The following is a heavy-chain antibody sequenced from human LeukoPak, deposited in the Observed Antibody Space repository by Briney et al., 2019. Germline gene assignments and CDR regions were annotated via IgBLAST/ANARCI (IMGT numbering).Heavy chain of an antibody. Sequence: ATVKVSCKVSGYTLTELSMHWVRQAPGKGLEWMGGFDPEDGETIYAQKFQGRVTMTEDTSTDTAYMELSSLRSEDTAVYYCATLPPYSSSPPRVPYYYDGMDVWGQGTTVTVSS. CDR1: GYTLTELS. CDR2: FDPEDGET. CDR3: ATLPPYSSSPPRVPYYYDGMDV. V-gene: IGHV1-24*01. D-gene: IGHD6-6*01. J-gene: IGHJ6*02.